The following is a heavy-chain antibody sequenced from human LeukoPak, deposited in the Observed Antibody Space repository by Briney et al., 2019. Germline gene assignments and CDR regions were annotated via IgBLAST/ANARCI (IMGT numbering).Heavy chain of an antibody. CDR3: ARGYYYYMDV. J-gene: IGHJ6*03. V-gene: IGHV4-4*02. Sequence: SGTLSLTCAVSGGSISSSNWWSWVRQPPGKGLEWIGYIYYSGSTNYNPSLKSRVTISVDTSKNQFSLKLSSVTAADTAVYYCARGYYYYMDVWGKGTTVTISS. CDR1: GGSISSSNW. CDR2: IYYSGST.